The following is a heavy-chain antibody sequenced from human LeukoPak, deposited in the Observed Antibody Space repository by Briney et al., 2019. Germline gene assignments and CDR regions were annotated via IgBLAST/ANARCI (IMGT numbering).Heavy chain of an antibody. CDR3: ARQGIVVVPAAILY. D-gene: IGHD2-2*01. CDR2: IYYSGST. J-gene: IGHJ4*02. CDR1: GDSISSYY. V-gene: IGHV4-39*01. Sequence: SETLSLTCTVSGDSISSYYWGWLRQPPGKGLEWIGSIYYSGSTYYNPSLKSRVTISVDTSKNQFSLKLSSVTAADTAVYYCARQGIVVVPAAILYWGQGTLVTVSS.